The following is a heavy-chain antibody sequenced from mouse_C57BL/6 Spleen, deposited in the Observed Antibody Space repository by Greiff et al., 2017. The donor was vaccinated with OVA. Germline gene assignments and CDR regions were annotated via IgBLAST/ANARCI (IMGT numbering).Heavy chain of an antibody. Sequence: VQLQQPGAELVRPGSSVKLSCKASGYTFTSYWMHWVKQRPIQGLEWIGNIDPSDGETNYNQKFKDKATLTVDKSSSTAYMQLSSLTSEDSAVYCCARRRVSDGALAYWGQGTLVTVSA. CDR2: IDPSDGET. CDR3: ARRRVSDGALAY. V-gene: IGHV1-52*01. J-gene: IGHJ3*01. CDR1: GYTFTSYW.